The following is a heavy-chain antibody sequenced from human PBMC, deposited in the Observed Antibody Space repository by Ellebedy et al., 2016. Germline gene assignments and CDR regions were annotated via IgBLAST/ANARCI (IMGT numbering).Heavy chain of an antibody. CDR3: AKIPGSRSQIPEWLFPDAFDI. CDR1: GFTFSSYS. D-gene: IGHD3-3*01. Sequence: GESLKISXAASGFTFSSYSMNWVRQAPGKGLEWVSYISSSSSTIYYADSVKGRFTISRDNAKNSLYLQMNSLRAEDTAVYYCAKIPGSRSQIPEWLFPDAFDIWGQGTMVTVSS. V-gene: IGHV3-48*04. CDR2: ISSSSSTI. J-gene: IGHJ3*02.